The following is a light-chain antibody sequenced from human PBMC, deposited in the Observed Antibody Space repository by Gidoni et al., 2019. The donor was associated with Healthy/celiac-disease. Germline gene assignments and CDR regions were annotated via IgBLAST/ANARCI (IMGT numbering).Light chain of an antibody. CDR3: QAWDSSTVV. Sequence: SYELTQPPSVSVSPGQTASITCSGGKLGDKYACWYQQRPGQSPVLVIYQDSKRPSGIPARFSGSNSGNTATLTISGTQAMDEADYYCQAWDSSTVVFGGGTKLTVL. V-gene: IGLV3-1*01. J-gene: IGLJ2*01. CDR1: KLGDKY. CDR2: QDS.